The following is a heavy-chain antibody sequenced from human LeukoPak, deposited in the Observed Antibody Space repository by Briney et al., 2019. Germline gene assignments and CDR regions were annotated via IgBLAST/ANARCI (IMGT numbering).Heavy chain of an antibody. CDR2: IYPGDSDT. J-gene: IGHJ6*03. V-gene: IGHV5-51*01. CDR3: AGFRKKPPRGIGAAVHYFYYYMEV. Sequence: GESLKISCKASGYSFTSYWIGWVRQMPGKGLEWMGIIYPGDSDTRYSPSFQGQVTISADKSISTAYLQWSTLNASDTAMYYCAGFRKKPPRGIGAAVHYFYYYMEVWGKGTTVSV. CDR1: GYSFTSYW. D-gene: IGHD6-13*01.